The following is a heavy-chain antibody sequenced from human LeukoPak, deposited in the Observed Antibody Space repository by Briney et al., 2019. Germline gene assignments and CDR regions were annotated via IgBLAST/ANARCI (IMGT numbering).Heavy chain of an antibody. CDR2: INPNSGGT. CDR1: GYTFTGYY. Sequence: ASVKVSCKASGYTFTGYYMHWVRQAPGQGLEWMGWINPNSGGTNYAQKFQGRVTMTRDTSISTAYMELSRLRSDDTAVYYCAREIVVVPAARAQRFDPWGQGTLVTVSS. CDR3: AREIVVVPAARAQRFDP. D-gene: IGHD2-2*01. J-gene: IGHJ5*02. V-gene: IGHV1-2*02.